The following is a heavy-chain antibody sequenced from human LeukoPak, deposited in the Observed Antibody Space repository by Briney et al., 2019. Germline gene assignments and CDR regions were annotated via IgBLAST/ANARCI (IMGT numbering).Heavy chain of an antibody. CDR2: IKQDGSEK. J-gene: IGHJ1*01. CDR1: GFTFSSYW. V-gene: IGHV3-7*01. CDR3: AKGSDSSGYYRPYFQH. Sequence: PGGSLRLSCAASGFTFSSYWMTWVRQAPGKGLEWVANIKQDGSEKYYVDSVKGRFTISRDNSKNTLYLQMNSLRAEDTAVYYCAKGSDSSGYYRPYFQHWGQGTLVTVSS. D-gene: IGHD3-22*01.